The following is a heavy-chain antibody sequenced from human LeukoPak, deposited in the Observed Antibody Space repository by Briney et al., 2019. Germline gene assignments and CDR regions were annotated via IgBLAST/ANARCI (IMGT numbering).Heavy chain of an antibody. D-gene: IGHD3-3*01. CDR3: ATRRNSDFQGFDY. J-gene: IGHJ4*02. CDR2: INHSGST. CDR1: GGSFSDYY. Sequence: SETLSLTCAVYGGSFSDYYWNWIRQPPGKGLEWIGEINHSGSTYYNPSLKSRVTISVDTSKNQFSLNLSSVTAADTAVYYCATRRNSDFQGFDYWGQGTLVTVSS. V-gene: IGHV4-34*01.